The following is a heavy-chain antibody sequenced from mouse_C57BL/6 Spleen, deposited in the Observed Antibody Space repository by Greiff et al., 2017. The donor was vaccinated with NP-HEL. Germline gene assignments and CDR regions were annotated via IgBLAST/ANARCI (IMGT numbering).Heavy chain of an antibody. CDR2: INYDGSST. CDR3: ARDSYYYGSSYWYVDV. V-gene: IGHV5-16*01. D-gene: IGHD1-1*01. Sequence: EVKLMESEGGLVQPGSSLKLSCTASGFTFSDYYMAWVRQVPEKGLEWVANINYDGSSTKYLDSLKSRFIISRDNAKNILYLQMSSLKSEDTATDYWARDSYYYGSSYWYVDVWGTGTTVTVSS. CDR1: GFTFSDYY. J-gene: IGHJ1*03.